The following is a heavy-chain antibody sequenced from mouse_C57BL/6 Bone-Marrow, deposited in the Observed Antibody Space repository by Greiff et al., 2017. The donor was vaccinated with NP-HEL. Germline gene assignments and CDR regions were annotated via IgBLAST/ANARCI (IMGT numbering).Heavy chain of an antibody. Sequence: DVMLVESGGGLVKPGGSLKLSCAASGFTFSSYTMSWVRQTPEKRLEWVATISGGGGNTYYPDSVKGRFTISRDNAKNTLYLQMSSLRSEDTALYYCARGNYVTFAYWGQGTLVTVSA. CDR2: ISGGGGNT. CDR1: GFTFSSYT. CDR3: ARGNYVTFAY. V-gene: IGHV5-9*01. D-gene: IGHD1-1*02. J-gene: IGHJ3*01.